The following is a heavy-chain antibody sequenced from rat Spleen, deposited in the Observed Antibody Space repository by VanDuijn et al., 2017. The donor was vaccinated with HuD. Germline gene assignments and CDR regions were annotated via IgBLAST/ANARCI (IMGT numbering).Heavy chain of an antibody. J-gene: IGHJ2*01. Sequence: EVQLVESGGGLVQPGRSLKLSCAASGMSFSNYDMAWVRQAPTKGLEWVATISYGDSSGHSSTYYRDSVKGRFTISRDNAKSTLSLQMDSLRSEDTATYYCARRHYGYTDYFDYWGQGVMVTVSS. CDR2: ISYGDSSGHSST. CDR3: ARRHYGYTDYFDY. D-gene: IGHD1-9*01. CDR1: GMSFSNYD. V-gene: IGHV5-29*01.